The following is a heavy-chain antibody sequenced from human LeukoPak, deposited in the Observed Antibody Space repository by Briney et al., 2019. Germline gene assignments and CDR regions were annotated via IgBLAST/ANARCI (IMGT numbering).Heavy chain of an antibody. J-gene: IGHJ3*02. V-gene: IGHV4-39*01. Sequence: PSETLSRTCTVSGGSISSSSYYWDWIRQSPGKGLEWIGNIYSGGSTYYTPSLKSRVTISVDTSKNQFSLKLSSVTAADTAIYFCARHSRSGSGGYENAFDIWGQGTMVTVSS. CDR2: IYSGGST. D-gene: IGHD5-12*01. CDR3: ARHSRSGSGGYENAFDI. CDR1: GGSISSSSYY.